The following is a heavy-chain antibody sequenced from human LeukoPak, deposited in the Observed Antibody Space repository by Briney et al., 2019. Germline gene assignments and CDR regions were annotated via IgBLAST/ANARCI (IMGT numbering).Heavy chain of an antibody. J-gene: IGHJ4*02. CDR1: GGSIRSSYYY. CDR2: IYYSGST. V-gene: IGHV4-31*03. Sequence: PSETLSLTCTVSGGSIRSSYYYWGWIRQPPGKGLEWIGYIYYSGSTYYNPSLKSRVTISVDTSKNQFSLKLSSVTAADTAVYYCARAFSSSSFYFNYWGQGTLVTVSS. CDR3: ARAFSSSSFYFNY. D-gene: IGHD6-6*01.